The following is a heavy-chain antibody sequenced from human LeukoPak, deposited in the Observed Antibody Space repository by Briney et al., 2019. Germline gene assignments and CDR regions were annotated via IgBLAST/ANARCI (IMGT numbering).Heavy chain of an antibody. CDR3: AKDRYCSSTSCYPHFDY. V-gene: IGHV3-7*01. CDR1: GFTFSSYW. D-gene: IGHD2-2*01. Sequence: GGSLRLSCAASGFTFSSYWMSWVRQAPGKGLEWVANIKQDGSEKYYVDSVKGRFTISRDNSKNTLYLQMNSLRAEDTAVYYCAKDRYCSSTSCYPHFDYWGQGTLVTVSS. CDR2: IKQDGSEK. J-gene: IGHJ4*02.